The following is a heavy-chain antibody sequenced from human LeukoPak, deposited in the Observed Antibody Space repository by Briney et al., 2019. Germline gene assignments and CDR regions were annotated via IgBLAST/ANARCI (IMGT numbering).Heavy chain of an antibody. Sequence: PGGSLRLSCAASGFTFSSYAMSWVRQAPGKGLEWVSAISGSGGSTYNADSVKGRFTISRDNSKNTLYLQMNSLRAEDTAVYYCARDGRDGYYDSSGSTPFFDYWGQGTLVTVSS. CDR2: ISGSGGST. CDR1: GFTFSSYA. V-gene: IGHV3-23*01. CDR3: ARDGRDGYYDSSGSTPFFDY. D-gene: IGHD3-22*01. J-gene: IGHJ4*02.